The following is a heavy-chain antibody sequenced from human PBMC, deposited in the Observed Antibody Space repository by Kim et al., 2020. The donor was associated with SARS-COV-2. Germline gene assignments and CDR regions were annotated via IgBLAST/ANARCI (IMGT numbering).Heavy chain of an antibody. CDR1: GGSISNAGYY. CDR3: ATHDPARNWFDP. D-gene: IGHD1-1*01. J-gene: IGHJ5*02. CDR2: IYYSGST. Sequence: SETLSLTCTVSGGSISNAGYYWSWIRQHPGKGLEWIGYIYYSGSTYYNPSLKSRVTISMDTSKNQFSLKLTSVIAADTALYYCATHDPARNWFDPWGQGTLVTVSS. V-gene: IGHV4-31*03.